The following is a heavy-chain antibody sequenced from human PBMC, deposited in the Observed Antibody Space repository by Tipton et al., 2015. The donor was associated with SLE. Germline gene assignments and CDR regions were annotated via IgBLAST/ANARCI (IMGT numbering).Heavy chain of an antibody. J-gene: IGHJ6*02. D-gene: IGHD2-15*01. CDR2: VYDSGTT. V-gene: IGHV4-38-2*02. CDR3: ARVVAVGATPYYDMDV. CDR1: GYSINNDNY. Sequence: LSLTCSVSGYSINNDNYWGWIRQPPGKGLEWIGRVYDSGTTYYNPSLESRVTMSVDTSKTQFSLKLTTLTAADTAVYYCARVVAVGATPYYDMDVWGQGTTVSVSS.